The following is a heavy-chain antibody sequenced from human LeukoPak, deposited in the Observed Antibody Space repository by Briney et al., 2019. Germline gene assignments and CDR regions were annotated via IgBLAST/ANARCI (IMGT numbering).Heavy chain of an antibody. CDR3: AKEMATMNAFDI. CDR2: SYSGGST. D-gene: IGHD5-24*01. CDR1: GFTVSSNY. V-gene: IGHV3-66*01. Sequence: GGSLRLSCAASGFTVSSNYMSWVRHAPGKGLEWVSVSYSGGSTDYKDSVEYRFIISRDNSKNTLYLQMNSLRAEDTAVYYCAKEMATMNAFDIWGQGTTVTVSS. J-gene: IGHJ3*02.